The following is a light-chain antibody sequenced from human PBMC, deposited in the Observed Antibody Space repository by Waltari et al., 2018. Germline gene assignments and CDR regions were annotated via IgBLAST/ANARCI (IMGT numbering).Light chain of an antibody. CDR1: SSDVGGHDY. V-gene: IGLV2-14*03. Sequence: QSALTPPASVSGSPGQSITISCTGTSSDVGGHDYVSWYQQHPGKAPKLMIYVVSKRPSVVSDRFSGSKSGNTASLTISGLQAEDEADYYCSSYTSINTFVFGTGTKVTVL. J-gene: IGLJ1*01. CDR3: SSYTSINTFV. CDR2: VVS.